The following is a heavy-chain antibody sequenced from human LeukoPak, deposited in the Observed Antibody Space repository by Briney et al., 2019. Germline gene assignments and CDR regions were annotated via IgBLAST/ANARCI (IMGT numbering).Heavy chain of an antibody. CDR3: ARGKYTAAFDI. CDR1: GFTFSDYY. J-gene: IGHJ3*02. D-gene: IGHD5-18*01. V-gene: IGHV3-11*04. CDR2: ISGPGTTI. Sequence: GGSLRLSCAASGFTFSDYYMNWFRQAPGKGLEWVSYISGPGTTISYADSVQGRFTISRDNAKNSLYLQVNTLRVEDSAVYYCARGKYTAAFDIWGQGTMVTVSS.